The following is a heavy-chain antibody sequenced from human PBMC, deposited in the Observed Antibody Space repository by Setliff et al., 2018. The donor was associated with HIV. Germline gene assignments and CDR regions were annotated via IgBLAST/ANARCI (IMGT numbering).Heavy chain of an antibody. CDR2: INHSGST. V-gene: IGHV4-34*01. CDR3: ARDTSFGY. Sequence: SETLSLTCAVYGGSFSGYYWSWIRQPPGKGLEWIGEINHSGSTNYNPSLKSRVTISVDTSKNQFSLKLTSVTAADTAVYFCARDTSFGYWGQGTLVTVSS. J-gene: IGHJ4*02. CDR1: GGSFSGYY.